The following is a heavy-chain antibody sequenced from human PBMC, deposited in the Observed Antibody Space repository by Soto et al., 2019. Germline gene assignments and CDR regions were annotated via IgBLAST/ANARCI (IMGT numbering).Heavy chain of an antibody. CDR1: GFTFDDYA. J-gene: IGHJ4*02. V-gene: IGHV3-9*01. CDR2: ISWNSGSI. D-gene: IGHD4-17*01. Sequence: DVQLVESGGGLVQPGRSLRLSCAASGFTFDDYAMHWVRQAPGKGLEWVSGISWNSGSIGYADSVKGRFTISRDNAKNSLYLQMNSLRAEDTALYYCAKDSDYGDFKGLDYWGQGTLVTVSS. CDR3: AKDSDYGDFKGLDY.